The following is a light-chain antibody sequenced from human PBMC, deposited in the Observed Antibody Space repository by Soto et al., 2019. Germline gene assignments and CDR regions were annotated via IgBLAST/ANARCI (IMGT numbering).Light chain of an antibody. V-gene: IGLV2-23*01. Sequence: QSALTQPASVSGSPGQSITISCTGTSSDVGSYNLVSWCQQHPGKAPKLMIYEGSKRPSGVSNRFSGYKSGNTASLTISGLQAEDESDYYCCSYAGSSTLVFGGGTKVTVL. J-gene: IGLJ2*01. CDR2: EGS. CDR3: CSYAGSSTLV. CDR1: SSDVGSYNL.